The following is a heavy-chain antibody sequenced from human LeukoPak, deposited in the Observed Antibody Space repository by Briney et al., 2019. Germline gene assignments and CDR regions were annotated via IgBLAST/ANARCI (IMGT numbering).Heavy chain of an antibody. CDR1: GFTVSSNY. CDR2: IYSSGMT. J-gene: IGHJ4*02. D-gene: IGHD4-17*01. Sequence: GGSLRLSCAASGFTVSSNYMSWVRQAPGKGLEWVSVIYSSGMTYYADSVKGRFTISRDNSKNTLYLHMNSLRAEDTAVYYCARDLYGVSHDYWGQGTLVTISS. CDR3: ARDLYGVSHDY. V-gene: IGHV3-53*01.